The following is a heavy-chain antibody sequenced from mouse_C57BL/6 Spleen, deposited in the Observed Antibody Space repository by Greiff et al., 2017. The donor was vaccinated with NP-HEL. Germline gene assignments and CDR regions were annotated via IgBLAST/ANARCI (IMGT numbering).Heavy chain of an antibody. CDR1: GFTFSDYY. CDR3: ARESDGYYFDY. Sequence: EVNLVESEGGLVQPGSSMKLSCTASGFTFSDYYMAWVRQVPEKGLEWVANINYDGSSTYYLDSLKSRFIISRDNAKNILYLQMSSLKSEDTATYYCARESDGYYFDYWGQGTTLTVSS. V-gene: IGHV5-16*01. D-gene: IGHD2-3*01. CDR2: INYDGSST. J-gene: IGHJ2*01.